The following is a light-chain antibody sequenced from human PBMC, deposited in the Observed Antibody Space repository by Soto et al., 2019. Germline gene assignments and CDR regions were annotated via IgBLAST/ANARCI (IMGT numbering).Light chain of an antibody. CDR3: QHYHNSLWT. Sequence: EIVLTQSPGTLSLSPGERVTLSCRASQSVSSTYLAWYQQKPGQAPRLLIYDASSRATGIPDRFSGSGSGTDFTLAISRLEPEDFAVYYCQHYHNSLWTFGQGTQVEI. CDR2: DAS. CDR1: QSVSSTY. J-gene: IGKJ1*01. V-gene: IGKV3-20*01.